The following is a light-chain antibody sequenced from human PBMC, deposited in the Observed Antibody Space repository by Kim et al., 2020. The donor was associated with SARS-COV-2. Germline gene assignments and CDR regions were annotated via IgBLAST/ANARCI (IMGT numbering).Light chain of an antibody. J-gene: IGKJ4*02. CDR1: QSIGTD. Sequence: EIVLTQSPATLSLSPGERATLSCRASQSIGTDLAWYQQKPGQAPSLFIYDASNRTPGIPARISGGGSGADFTLTVSSLVPEDSAVYHSQRRKLWPRTFWEGTKGEIK. CDR3: QRRKLWPRT. CDR2: DAS. V-gene: IGKV3-11*01.